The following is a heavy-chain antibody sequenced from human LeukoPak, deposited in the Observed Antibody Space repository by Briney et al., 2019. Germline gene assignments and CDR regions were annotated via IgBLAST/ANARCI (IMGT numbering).Heavy chain of an antibody. Sequence: SETLSLTCTVSGGSISSYYWNWIRQPPGKGLEWIGYIYYSGSTNYNPSLKSRVTISVDTSKNQFSLKLSSVTAADTAVYYCARGAGTYYYDSSGYYPSYYFGYWGQGTRVPVSS. CDR2: IYYSGST. CDR3: ARGAGTYYYDSSGYYPSYYFGY. D-gene: IGHD3-22*01. CDR1: GGSISSYY. J-gene: IGHJ4*02. V-gene: IGHV4-59*01.